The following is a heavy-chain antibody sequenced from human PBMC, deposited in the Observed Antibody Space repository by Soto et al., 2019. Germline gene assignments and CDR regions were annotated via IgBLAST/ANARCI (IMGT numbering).Heavy chain of an antibody. Sequence: GESLNISCTICGYSFTTYWIAWVRQMPGKGLEWMGSIHPGESDTRYSPSFQGQVTISADRSITTAYLQWSSLKASDTAMYYCARHEATYYNFYGMDVWGQGTTVTVSS. CDR1: GYSFTTYW. J-gene: IGHJ6*02. CDR2: IHPGESDT. CDR3: ARHEATYYNFYGMDV. V-gene: IGHV5-51*01.